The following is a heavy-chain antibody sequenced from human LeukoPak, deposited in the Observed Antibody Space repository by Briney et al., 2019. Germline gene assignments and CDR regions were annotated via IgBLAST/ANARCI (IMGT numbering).Heavy chain of an antibody. CDR2: IKGDGSQK. J-gene: IGHJ4*02. Sequence: GGSLRLSCTASGFTFSAYWMTWVRQAPGKGLEFVANIKGDGSQKEYVDSVKGRFTISRDNAKNSLYLQMISLRAEDTAVYYCARWRGAQSEFECWGQGTLVTVSS. CDR1: GFTFSAYW. D-gene: IGHD3-3*01. CDR3: ARWRGAQSEFEC. V-gene: IGHV3-7*01.